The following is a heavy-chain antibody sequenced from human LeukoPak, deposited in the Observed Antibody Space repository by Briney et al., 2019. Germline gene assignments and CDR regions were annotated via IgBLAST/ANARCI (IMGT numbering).Heavy chain of an antibody. CDR1: GYTFAGYY. J-gene: IGHJ4*02. CDR2: INPNSGDT. V-gene: IGHV1-2*02. D-gene: IGHD6-13*01. Sequence: ASVKVSCKASGYTFAGYYMHWVRKAPGKGPEWMGWINPNSGDTNYVQKFQGRVTMTRDTSISTAHMEVSRLTSEDTAVYYCARPSGSWPNYYFDYWGQGTLVTVSS. CDR3: ARPSGSWPNYYFDY.